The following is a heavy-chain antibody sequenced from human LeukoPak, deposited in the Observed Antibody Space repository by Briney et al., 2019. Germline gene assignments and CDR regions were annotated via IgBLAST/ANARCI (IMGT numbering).Heavy chain of an antibody. CDR2: IYYSGST. CDR3: ATDLRFLEWLRTGYYYGMDV. CDR1: GGSISSSSYY. J-gene: IGHJ6*02. V-gene: IGHV4-39*01. D-gene: IGHD3-3*01. Sequence: PSETLCLTCTVSGGSISSSSYYWGWIRQPPGKGLEWIGSIYYSGSTYYNPSLKSRVTISVDTSKNQFSLKLSSVTAADTAVYYCATDLRFLEWLRTGYYYGMDVWGQGTTVTVSS.